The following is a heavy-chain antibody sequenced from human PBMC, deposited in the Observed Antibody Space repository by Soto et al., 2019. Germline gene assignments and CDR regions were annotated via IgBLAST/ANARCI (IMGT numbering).Heavy chain of an antibody. V-gene: IGHV3-21*01. Sequence: EVQLVESGGGLVKPGGSLRLSCAASGFTFSSYSMNWVRQAPGKGLEWVSSISSSSSYIYYADSVKGRFTISRDNAKNPLYLQMNSLRAEDTAVYYCARDSLRGNFDYWGQGTLVTVSS. CDR2: ISSSSSYI. CDR1: GFTFSSYS. J-gene: IGHJ4*02. D-gene: IGHD3-10*01. CDR3: ARDSLRGNFDY.